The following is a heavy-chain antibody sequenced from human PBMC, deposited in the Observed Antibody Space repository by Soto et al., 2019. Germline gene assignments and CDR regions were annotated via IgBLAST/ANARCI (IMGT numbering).Heavy chain of an antibody. CDR2: ISAYNGNT. D-gene: IGHD2-15*01. V-gene: IGHV1-18*01. CDR1: GYTFTSYG. CDR3: ARGGYCSGGSCYGFSDYFVY. Sequence: ASVKVSCKASGYTFTSYGISWVRQAPGQGLEWMGWISAYNGNTNYAQKLQGRVTMTTDTSTSTAYMELRSLRSDDTAVYYCARGGYCSGGSCYGFSDYFVYWGPGTLVTVSS. J-gene: IGHJ4*02.